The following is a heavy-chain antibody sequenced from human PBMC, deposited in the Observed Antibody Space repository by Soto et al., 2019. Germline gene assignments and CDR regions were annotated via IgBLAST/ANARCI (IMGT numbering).Heavy chain of an antibody. CDR2: INHSGSS. J-gene: IGHJ4*02. CDR1: GGSFSGYI. V-gene: IGHV4-34*01. D-gene: IGHD1-26*01. Sequence: PSETLSLTCAVSGGSFSGYIWTWIRQTPGKGLQWIGQINHSGSSIYNPSLKNRVTISTMSNNKFSLELSSVTAADTAVYYCTRGLFSGSYYSGSYFGDYFDYWGQGTLVTVSS. CDR3: TRGLFSGSYYSGSYFGDYFDY.